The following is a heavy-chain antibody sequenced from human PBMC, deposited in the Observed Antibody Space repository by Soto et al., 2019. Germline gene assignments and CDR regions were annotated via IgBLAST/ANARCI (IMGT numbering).Heavy chain of an antibody. Sequence: GGSLRLSCAASGFTFSNFWMSWVRQAPGKGLEWVASIKQDGSDKYYVDSVKGRFIISRDNAKNSLSLQMNSLRAEDTAVYYCTTNTVTKVDDYWGQGTMVTVSS. J-gene: IGHJ4*02. D-gene: IGHD4-17*01. CDR1: GFTFSNFW. CDR2: IKQDGSDK. CDR3: TTNTVTKVDDY. V-gene: IGHV3-7*03.